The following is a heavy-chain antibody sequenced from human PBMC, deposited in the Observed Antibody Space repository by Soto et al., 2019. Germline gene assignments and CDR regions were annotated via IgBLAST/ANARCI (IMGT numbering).Heavy chain of an antibody. CDR2: IYHNGST. V-gene: IGHV4-38-2*02. J-gene: IGHJ5*02. CDR1: GYSISSGYY. CDR3: ARDLMRGTMVRGENWFDP. D-gene: IGHD3-10*01. Sequence: PSETLSLTCAVSGYSISSGYYWGWIRQPPGKGLEWIGSIYHNGSTYYNPSLKSRVTISVDTSKNQFSLKLSSVTAADTAVYYCARDLMRGTMVRGENWFDPWGQGTLVTVSS.